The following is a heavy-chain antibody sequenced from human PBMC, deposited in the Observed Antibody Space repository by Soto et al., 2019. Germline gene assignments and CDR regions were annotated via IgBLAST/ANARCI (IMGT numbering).Heavy chain of an antibody. D-gene: IGHD1-1*01. CDR3: ATGSFTSTGGRIGYHYNALDV. CDR2: IIPSFGPA. V-gene: IGHV1-69*13. Sequence: SVKVSCKSSGGTFSSNAINWVRQAPGQRLEWRVGIIPSFGPANFAKKFQGRVTITADEYTSTSYMEPISLTSEDTAVYYCATGSFTSTGGRIGYHYNALDVWGQGTTVTVSS. J-gene: IGHJ6*02. CDR1: GGTFSSNA.